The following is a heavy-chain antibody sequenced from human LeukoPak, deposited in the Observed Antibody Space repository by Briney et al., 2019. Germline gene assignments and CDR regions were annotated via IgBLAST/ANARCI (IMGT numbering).Heavy chain of an antibody. D-gene: IGHD1-7*01. Sequence: PSETLSLTCTVSGVSTNNYYWSWIRQPPGKGLEWIGCINYSGNSNYNPSLKSRLTISIDTSKNQFSLKLSSVTAADTAVYYCASSITGTTLYWGQGTLVTVSS. J-gene: IGHJ4*02. CDR2: INYSGNS. V-gene: IGHV4-59*08. CDR3: ASSITGTTLY. CDR1: GVSTNNYY.